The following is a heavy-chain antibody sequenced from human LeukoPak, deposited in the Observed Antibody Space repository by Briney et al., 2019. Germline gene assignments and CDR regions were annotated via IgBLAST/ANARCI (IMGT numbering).Heavy chain of an antibody. CDR2: ISSSSSYT. CDR3: ARFAGSGSYVDY. V-gene: IGHV3-11*03. CDR1: GFTFSDYY. D-gene: IGHD3-10*01. J-gene: IGHJ4*02. Sequence: GGSVRLSCAASGFTFSDYYMSWIRQAPGKGLEWVSYISSSSSYTNYADSVKGRFTISRDNAKNSLYLQMNSLRAEDTAVYYCARFAGSGSYVDYWGQGTLVTVSS.